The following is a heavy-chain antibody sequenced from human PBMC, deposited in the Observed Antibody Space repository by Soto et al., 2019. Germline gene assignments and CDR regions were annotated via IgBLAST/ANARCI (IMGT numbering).Heavy chain of an antibody. D-gene: IGHD5-12*01. CDR2: IIPIFGTA. J-gene: IGHJ6*02. CDR1: GGTFSSYA. Sequence: ASVKVSFKASGGTFSSYAISWVRQAPGQGLEWMGGIIPIFGTANYAQKFQGRVTITADESTSTAYMELSSLRSEDTAVYYCARFTVRGYSGYETYYYYGMDVWGQGTTVTVSS. CDR3: ARFTVRGYSGYETYYYYGMDV. V-gene: IGHV1-69*13.